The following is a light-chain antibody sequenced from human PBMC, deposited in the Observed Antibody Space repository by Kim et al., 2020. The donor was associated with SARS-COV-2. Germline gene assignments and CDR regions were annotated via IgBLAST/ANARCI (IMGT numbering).Light chain of an antibody. J-gene: IGKJ2*01. CDR2: KAS. Sequence: SAAVGGRVTITCRASQSMSSWLAWYRKKPGKAAKLLIYKASSLESGVPSRFSGSGSGTEFTLTISGLQPDDVETYYCQQYNSYPIHFGQGAKLEI. V-gene: IGKV1-5*03. CDR1: QSMSSW. CDR3: QQYNSYPIH.